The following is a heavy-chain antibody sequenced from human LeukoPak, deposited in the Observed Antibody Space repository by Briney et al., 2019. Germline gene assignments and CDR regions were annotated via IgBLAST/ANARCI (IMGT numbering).Heavy chain of an antibody. CDR2: IYYSGST. CDR3: ARALMVRGVYNWFDP. J-gene: IGHJ5*02. Sequence: PSETLSLTCTVSGGSISSSSYYWGWIRQPPGKGLEWIGSIYYSGSTYYNPSLKSRVTISVDTSKNQFSLKLSSVTAADTAVYYCARALMVRGVYNWFDPWGQGTLVTVSS. V-gene: IGHV4-39*07. CDR1: GGSISSSSYY. D-gene: IGHD3-10*01.